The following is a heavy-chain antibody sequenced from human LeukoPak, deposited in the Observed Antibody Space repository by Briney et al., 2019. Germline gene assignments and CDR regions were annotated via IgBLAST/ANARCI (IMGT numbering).Heavy chain of an antibody. V-gene: IGHV1-2*02. J-gene: IGHJ4*02. CDR3: ARDYASGSYYDY. CDR1: GYTFTGDY. Sequence: ASVKLSCKASGYTFTGDYLHWVRQAPGPGLEWMGCMNPNSGGTNYAQKFQVRVTMTRNTSISTEYMELSRLRSDDTAVYYCARDYASGSYYDYWGQGSLVTVSS. CDR2: MNPNSGGT. D-gene: IGHD3-10*01.